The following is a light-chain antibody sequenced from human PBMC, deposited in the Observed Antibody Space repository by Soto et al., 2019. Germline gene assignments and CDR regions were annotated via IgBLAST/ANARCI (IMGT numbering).Light chain of an antibody. Sequence: DIQMTQSPSTLSASVGDRVTITCRASQSIRPWLAWYQQKPGKAPKLLIYDASTLESGVPPRFSGSGSGTEFTLTISSLQSDDFATYYCKQYNTYSAITFGGGSRVEI. CDR1: QSIRPW. CDR3: KQYNTYSAIT. CDR2: DAS. J-gene: IGKJ4*01. V-gene: IGKV1-5*01.